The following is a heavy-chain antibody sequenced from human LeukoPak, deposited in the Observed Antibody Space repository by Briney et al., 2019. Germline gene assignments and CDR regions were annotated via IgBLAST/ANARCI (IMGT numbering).Heavy chain of an antibody. CDR1: GLSLSTSGVG. D-gene: IGHD2-15*01. CDR3: AHTQSSFDSGGVDDAFGI. V-gene: IGHV2-5*01. J-gene: IGHJ3*02. Sequence: ESGPTLVKPTQTLTLTCTLSGLSLSTSGVGVGWIRQPPGKGLEWLALIYWNDEKRYSPSLKSRLTITKDTSKIQVVLAMTNVDPVDTATYYCAHTQSSFDSGGVDDAFGIRGQGTMVTVSS. CDR2: IYWNDEK.